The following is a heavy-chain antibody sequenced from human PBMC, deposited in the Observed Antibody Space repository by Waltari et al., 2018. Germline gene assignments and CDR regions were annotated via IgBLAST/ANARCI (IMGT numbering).Heavy chain of an antibody. CDR2: IYYSGST. V-gene: IGHV4-59*01. D-gene: IGHD6-19*01. CDR1: GGSISSYY. CDR3: VGAVAGTGWFDP. J-gene: IGHJ5*02. Sequence: QVQLQESGPGLVKPSETLSLTCTVPGGSISSYYWSWIRQPPGKGLEWIGYIYYSGSTNYNPSLKSRVTISVHTSKNQFSLKLSSVTAADTAVYYCVGAVAGTGWFDPWGQGTLVTVSS.